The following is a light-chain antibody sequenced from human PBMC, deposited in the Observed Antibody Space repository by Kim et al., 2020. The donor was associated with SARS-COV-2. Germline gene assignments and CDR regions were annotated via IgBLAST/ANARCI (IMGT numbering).Light chain of an antibody. Sequence: DIQMTQSPSTLSASVGDRVTITCRASQSISSWLAWYQQKPGKAPKLLIYDASSLESGVPSRFSGSGSGTEFTITISSLQPDDFATYYCQQYNSYSTWTFGQGTKVDIK. J-gene: IGKJ1*01. CDR1: QSISSW. V-gene: IGKV1-5*01. CDR2: DAS. CDR3: QQYNSYSTWT.